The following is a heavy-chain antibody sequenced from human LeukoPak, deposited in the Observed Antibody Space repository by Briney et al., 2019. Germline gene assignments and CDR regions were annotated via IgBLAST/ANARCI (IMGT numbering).Heavy chain of an antibody. J-gene: IGHJ4*02. CDR1: GGSISSYY. D-gene: IGHD2-2*01. CDR2: IYYSGST. CDR3: ARGYCSSTSCPNFDY. V-gene: IGHV4-59*01. Sequence: SETLSLTCTVSGGSISSYYWSWIRQPPGKGLEWIGYIYYSGSTNYNPSLKSRVTISVDTSKNQFSLKLSSVTAADTAVYYCARGYCSSTSCPNFDYWGQGTLVTVSS.